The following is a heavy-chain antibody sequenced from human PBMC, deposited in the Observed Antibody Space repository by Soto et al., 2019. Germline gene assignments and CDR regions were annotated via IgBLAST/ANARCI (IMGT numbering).Heavy chain of an antibody. J-gene: IGHJ5*02. D-gene: IGHD4-17*01. CDR2: INGDGRTT. V-gene: IGHV3-74*01. Sequence: EVQLVDSGGGVVPPGGSLRLSCAASGFTFSGYWMHWVRQAPGKGLMWVSRINGDGRTTNYADSVKGRFTISRENAKNTLYLQMNSLRAEDTAVYYCARAAYGEYWFDPWGQGTLVTVSS. CDR3: ARAAYGEYWFDP. CDR1: GFTFSGYW.